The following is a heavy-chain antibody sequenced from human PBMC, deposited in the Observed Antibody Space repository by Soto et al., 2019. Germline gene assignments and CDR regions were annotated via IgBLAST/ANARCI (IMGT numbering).Heavy chain of an antibody. CDR1: GGSISSDF. V-gene: IGHV4-59*01. CDR2: ISISGNT. CDR3: ARGREDFHAGSGPRWMWLAP. D-gene: IGHD3-10*01. Sequence: QVQLQESGPGLVKPSETLSLTCTVSGGSISSDFWSWIRQPPGKGREWIGYISISGNTDYSPSLKRRATISEDTSRNQSSLNLRSVNTADTAVYFCARGREDFHAGSGPRWMWLAPWGQGTRVTVSS. J-gene: IGHJ5*02.